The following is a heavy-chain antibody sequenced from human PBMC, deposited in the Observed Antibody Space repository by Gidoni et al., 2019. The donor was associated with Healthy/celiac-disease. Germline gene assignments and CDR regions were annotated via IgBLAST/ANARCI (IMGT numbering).Heavy chain of an antibody. D-gene: IGHD3-10*01. CDR1: GFTFDAYG. Sequence: ELQLVESGGGVVRPGGSLRLSCAAAGFTFDAYGMSWVRQAPGKGLEWVSGMNWNGGSTGYADSVKGRFTISRDNAKNSLYLQMNSLRAADTALDYCARETSYYYGSGSYLVIWGQVTLVTVSS. CDR3: ARETSYYYGSGSYLVI. V-gene: IGHV3-20*04. J-gene: IGHJ4*02. CDR2: MNWNGGST.